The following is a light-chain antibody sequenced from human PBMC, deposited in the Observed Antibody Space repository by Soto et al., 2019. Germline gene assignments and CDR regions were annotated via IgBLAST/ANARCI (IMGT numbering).Light chain of an antibody. CDR1: QSVSSSY. J-gene: IGKJ3*01. V-gene: IGKV3-20*01. CDR2: GAS. CDR3: QQYGSSLLFT. Sequence: EIVLTQSPGTLSLSPGERATLSCRASQSVSSSYLAWYQQKPGQAPRLLIYGASSRATGIPDRFSGSGSGTDFPLTISRLEPEDCAVYYCQQYGSSLLFTFGPGTKVDIK.